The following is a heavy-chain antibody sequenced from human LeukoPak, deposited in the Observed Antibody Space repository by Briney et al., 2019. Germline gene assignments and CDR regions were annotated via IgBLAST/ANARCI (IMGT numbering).Heavy chain of an antibody. CDR1: GYSFTSYD. CDR2: MNPNSGNT. CDR3: ARAVEMATVPFDY. V-gene: IGHV1-8*01. Sequence: ASVKVSCKASGYSFTSYDINWARQATGQGLEWMGWMNPNSGNTGYAQKFQGRVTMTRNTSISTAYMELSSLRSEDTAVYYCARAVEMATVPFDYWGQGTLVTVSS. J-gene: IGHJ4*02. D-gene: IGHD5-24*01.